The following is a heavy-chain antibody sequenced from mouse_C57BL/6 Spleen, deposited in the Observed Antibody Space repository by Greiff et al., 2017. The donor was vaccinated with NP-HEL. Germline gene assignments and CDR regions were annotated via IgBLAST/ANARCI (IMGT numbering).Heavy chain of an antibody. Sequence: VQLQQSGAELARPGASVKMSCKASGYTFTSYTMHWLNQRPGQGLEWIGYINPSSGYTKYNQKFKDKATLTADKSSSTAYMQLSSLTSEDSAVYYCARYYGFFDYWGQGTTLTVSS. J-gene: IGHJ2*01. V-gene: IGHV1-4*01. CDR3: ARYYGFFDY. CDR2: INPSSGYT. CDR1: GYTFTSYT. D-gene: IGHD2-1*01.